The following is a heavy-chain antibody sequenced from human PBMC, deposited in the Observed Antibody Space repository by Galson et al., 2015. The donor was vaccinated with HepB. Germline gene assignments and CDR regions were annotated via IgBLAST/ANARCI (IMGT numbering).Heavy chain of an antibody. CDR3: ARRSGSYYFDY. J-gene: IGHJ4*02. D-gene: IGHD3-10*01. Sequence: SLRLSCAASGFTFSSNWMHWVRQAPGKGLVWVSRVSSDGSSTSYADSVKGRFTISRDNAKNTLYLQMNSLRAEDTAVYYCARRSGSYYFDYWGQGTLVTVSS. V-gene: IGHV3-74*01. CDR2: VSSDGSST. CDR1: GFTFSSNW.